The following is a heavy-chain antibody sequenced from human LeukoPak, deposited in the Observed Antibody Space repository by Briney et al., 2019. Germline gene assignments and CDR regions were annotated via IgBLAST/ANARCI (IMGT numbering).Heavy chain of an antibody. Sequence: WASVKVSCKASGYTFTSYAMNWVRQAPGQGLEWMGWINTNTGNPTYAQGFTGRFVFSLDTSVSTAYLQISSLKAEDTAVYYCASTATYYDFWGGYSTSNWFDPWGQGTLVTVSS. CDR3: ASTATYYDFWGGYSTSNWFDP. V-gene: IGHV7-4-1*02. D-gene: IGHD3-3*01. CDR1: GYTFTSYA. CDR2: INTNTGNP. J-gene: IGHJ5*02.